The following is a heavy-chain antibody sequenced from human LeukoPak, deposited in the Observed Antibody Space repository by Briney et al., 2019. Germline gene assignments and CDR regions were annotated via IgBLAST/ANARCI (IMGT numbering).Heavy chain of an antibody. J-gene: IGHJ3*02. CDR1: GFTFDDYA. Sequence: GGSLGLSCAASGFTFDDYAMHWVRQAPGKGLEWVSGISWNSGSIGYADSVKGRFTISRDNAKNSLYLQTNSLRAEDTALYYCAKDLFSYGSGSQDAFDIWGQGTMVTVSS. CDR3: AKDLFSYGSGSQDAFDI. CDR2: ISWNSGSI. V-gene: IGHV3-9*01. D-gene: IGHD3-10*01.